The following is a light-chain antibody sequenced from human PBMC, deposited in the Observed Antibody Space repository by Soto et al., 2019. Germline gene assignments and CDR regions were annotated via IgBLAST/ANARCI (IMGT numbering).Light chain of an antibody. CDR2: DAS. J-gene: IGKJ4*01. V-gene: IGKV1-33*01. CDR1: QDISNY. Sequence: DIQMTQSPSSLSASVGDRVTINCQTSQDISNYLNWYQQKSGKAPELLIYDASNLETGVPSRFSGSGSGTDFTFTISSLQPEDIATYYCQQYDNLPLTFGGGTKVAIK. CDR3: QQYDNLPLT.